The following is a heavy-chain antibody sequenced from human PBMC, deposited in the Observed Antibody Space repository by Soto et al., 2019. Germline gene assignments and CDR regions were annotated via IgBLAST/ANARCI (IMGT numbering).Heavy chain of an antibody. D-gene: IGHD2-2*02. CDR3: ARVTVVPAAIPHELRNWYFDL. CDR2: ILYDGSNK. Sequence: PGGSLRLSCAVSGFTFSSYDLHWVRQAPGKGLEWVAVILYDGSNKCYAASVKGRFTISRDKSKNTLYLQMNSLRIEDTAVYYCARVTVVPAAIPHELRNWYFDLWGRGTLVTVSS. CDR1: GFTFSSYD. J-gene: IGHJ2*01. V-gene: IGHV3-30-3*01.